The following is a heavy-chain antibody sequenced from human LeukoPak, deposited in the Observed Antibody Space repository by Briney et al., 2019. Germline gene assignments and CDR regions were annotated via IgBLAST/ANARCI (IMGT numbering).Heavy chain of an antibody. CDR3: ARTFVYYYDSSGYYFRFFAGGPYFDY. J-gene: IGHJ4*02. Sequence: AETLSLTCTVSGGSISSNNYYWGWIRQPPGEGLEWIGSIYYSGSTYYNPSLKSRVTISVDTSKNQFSLKLSSVTAADTAVYYCARTFVYYYDSSGYYFRFFAGGPYFDYWGQGTLVTVSS. CDR1: GGSISSNNYY. D-gene: IGHD3-22*01. V-gene: IGHV4-39*07. CDR2: IYYSGST.